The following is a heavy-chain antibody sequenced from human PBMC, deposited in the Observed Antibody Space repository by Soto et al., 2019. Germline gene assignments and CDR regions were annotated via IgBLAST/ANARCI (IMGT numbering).Heavy chain of an antibody. CDR1: GGSISSGDYY. J-gene: IGHJ5*02. V-gene: IGHV4-30-4*01. CDR2: IYYSGST. D-gene: IGHD2-21*02. CDR3: ARAMVVTQNWFDP. Sequence: SETLSLTCTVSGGSISSGDYYWSWIRQPPGKGLEWIGYIYYSGSTYYNPSLKSRVTISVDTSKNQFSLRLSSVTAADTAVYYCARAMVVTQNWFDPWGQGTLVTVSS.